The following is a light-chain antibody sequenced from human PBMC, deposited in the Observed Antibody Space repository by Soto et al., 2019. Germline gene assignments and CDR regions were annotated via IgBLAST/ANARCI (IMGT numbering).Light chain of an antibody. CDR2: AAS. V-gene: IGKV1-39*01. Sequence: DIQMTQSPSSLSASVGDRVTIACRASQSISSYLNWYQQKPGKAPKVLIYAASSLQSGVPSRFSGSGSGTDFTLTISSLQPEDFATYYCQQSYSTPYTFGQGTMLEIK. CDR3: QQSYSTPYT. J-gene: IGKJ2*01. CDR1: QSISSY.